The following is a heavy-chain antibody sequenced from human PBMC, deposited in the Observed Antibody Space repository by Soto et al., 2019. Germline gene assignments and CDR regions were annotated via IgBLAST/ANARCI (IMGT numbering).Heavy chain of an antibody. CDR2: IYYSGST. Sequence: SDKRTVSDGCIRRWGEYWSRISQHPGKGLEWIGYIYYSGSTYYNPSLKSRVTISVDTSKNQFSLKLSSVTAADTAVYYCARAPRLVGAYGMDAAGQVTTVSVSS. V-gene: IGHV4-31*03. CDR3: ARAPRLVGAYGMDA. J-gene: IGHJ6*02. D-gene: IGHD1-26*01. CDR1: DGCIRRWGEY.